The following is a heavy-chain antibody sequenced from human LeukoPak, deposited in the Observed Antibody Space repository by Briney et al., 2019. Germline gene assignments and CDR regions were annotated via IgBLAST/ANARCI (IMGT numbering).Heavy chain of an antibody. CDR3: AREFMVRGVIIS. D-gene: IGHD3-10*01. CDR2: ISSSSSYI. Sequence: GGSLRLSCAASGFTFSSYSMNWVRQAPGKGLKWVSSISSSSSYIYYADSVKGRFTISRDNAKNSLYLQMNILIAEDTAVYYCAREFMVRGVIISWGKGTTVTVSS. J-gene: IGHJ6*04. CDR1: GFTFSSYS. V-gene: IGHV3-21*01.